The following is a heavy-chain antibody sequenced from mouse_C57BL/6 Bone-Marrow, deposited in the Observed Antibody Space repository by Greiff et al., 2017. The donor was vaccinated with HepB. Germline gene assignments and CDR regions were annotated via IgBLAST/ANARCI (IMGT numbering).Heavy chain of an antibody. CDR3: ARKYYYYGSCYSNWYFDD. CDR2: IYPRSGNT. CDR1: GYTFTSYG. V-gene: IGHV1-81*01. D-gene: IGHD1-1*01. Sequence: QVQLQQSGAELARPGASVKLSCKASGYTFTSYGISWVKQRTGQGLEWIGEIYPRSGNTYYNEKFKGKATLTADKSSSTAYMELRSLTSEDSAVYFCARKYYYYGSCYSNWYFDDWGTGTTVTVSS. J-gene: IGHJ1*03.